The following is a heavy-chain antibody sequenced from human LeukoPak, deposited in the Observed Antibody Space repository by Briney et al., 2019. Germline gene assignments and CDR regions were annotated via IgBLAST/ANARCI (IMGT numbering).Heavy chain of an antibody. CDR3: AKDYKSSGSSQEFDY. D-gene: IGHD1-26*01. V-gene: IGHV3-23*01. J-gene: IGHJ4*02. Sequence: GGTLRLSCAASGFTFSSYGMSWVRQAPGKGLEWVSAISGSGGSTYYADSVKGRFTISRDNSKNTLYLQMNSLRAEDTAVYYCAKDYKSSGSSQEFDYWGQGTLVTVSS. CDR2: ISGSGGST. CDR1: GFTFSSYG.